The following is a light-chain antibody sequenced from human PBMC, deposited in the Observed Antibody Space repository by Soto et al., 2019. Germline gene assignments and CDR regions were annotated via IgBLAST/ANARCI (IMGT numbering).Light chain of an antibody. CDR1: SSDVGGYNY. V-gene: IGLV2-14*01. CDR2: AVS. CDR3: SSYTGSTVV. J-gene: IGLJ2*01. Sequence: QSALTQPASVSGSPGQSITISCTGTSSDVGGYNYVSWYQQHPGKAPKLMIYAVSNRPSGVSNRFSGSKSGNTASLTISWLQAEDEADYYCSSYTGSTVVFGGGTKLTVL.